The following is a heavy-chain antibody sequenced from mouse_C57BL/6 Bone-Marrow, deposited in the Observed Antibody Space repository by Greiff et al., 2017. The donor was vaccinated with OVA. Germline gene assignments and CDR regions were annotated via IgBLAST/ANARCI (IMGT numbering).Heavy chain of an antibody. Sequence: EVNVVESGGGLVKPGGSLKLSCAASGFTFSSYAMSWVRQTPEKRLEWVATISDGGSYTYYPDNVKGRFTISRDNAKNNLYLQMSHLKSEDTAMYYCARDDYYGSSSVDWFAYWGQGTLVTVSA. J-gene: IGHJ3*01. CDR1: GFTFSSYA. D-gene: IGHD1-1*01. CDR3: ARDDYYGSSSVDWFAY. CDR2: ISDGGSYT. V-gene: IGHV5-4*01.